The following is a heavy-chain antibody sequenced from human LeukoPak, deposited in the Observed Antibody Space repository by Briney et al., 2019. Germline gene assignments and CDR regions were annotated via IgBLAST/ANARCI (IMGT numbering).Heavy chain of an antibody. CDR2: INSDGTTT. J-gene: IGHJ3*02. CDR3: AKTRIITAYDALDI. CDR1: GYTFSSNW. D-gene: IGHD3-10*01. Sequence: RGSLRLSCAASGYTFSSNWMYWVRQAPGKGPVWVSRINSDGTTTTYADSVKGRFTISRDNDRNTLYLQMNSLRAEDTAVYYCAKTRIITAYDALDIWGQGTVVSVSS. V-gene: IGHV3-74*01.